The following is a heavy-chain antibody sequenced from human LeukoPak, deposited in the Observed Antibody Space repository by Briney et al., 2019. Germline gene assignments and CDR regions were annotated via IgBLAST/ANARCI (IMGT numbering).Heavy chain of an antibody. D-gene: IGHD7-27*01. CDR1: GYSISSGYY. CDR3: TCDPNWVFDN. J-gene: IGHJ4*02. Sequence: SETLSLTCAISGYSISSGYYWGWIRQSPGKGLEWIGSIYQSGTTYYNPSLKSRVTISVDTSKNQFSLKLSSVTAADTAVYYCTCDPNWVFDNWGQGTLVTVSS. CDR2: IYQSGTT. V-gene: IGHV4-38-2*01.